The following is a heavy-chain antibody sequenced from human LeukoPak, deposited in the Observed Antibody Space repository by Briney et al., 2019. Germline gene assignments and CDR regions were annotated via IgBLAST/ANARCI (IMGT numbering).Heavy chain of an antibody. CDR1: GSTFSSYS. V-gene: IGHV3-7*01. D-gene: IGHD6-19*01. CDR3: ARDRGQWLVSNYYYYGIDV. Sequence: GGSLRLSCAASGSTFSSYSMSWVRQAPGKGLEWVANIKQDGSEKYYVDSVKGRFTISRDNAKNSLYLQMNSLRAEDTAVYYCARDRGQWLVSNYYYYGIDVWGEGTTVTVSS. J-gene: IGHJ6*04. CDR2: IKQDGSEK.